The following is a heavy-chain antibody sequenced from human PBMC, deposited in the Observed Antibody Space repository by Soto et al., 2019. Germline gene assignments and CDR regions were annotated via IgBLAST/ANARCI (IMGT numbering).Heavy chain of an antibody. Sequence: GGSLRLSCGGSGFTFSSYSMSWVRQAPGKGLEWVSAISGSGGSTYYADSVKGRFTISRDNSKNTLYLQMNSLRAEDTAVYYCAKVAVAGIYFQHWGQGTLVIVSS. V-gene: IGHV3-23*01. D-gene: IGHD6-19*01. CDR3: AKVAVAGIYFQH. J-gene: IGHJ1*01. CDR1: GFTFSSYS. CDR2: ISGSGGST.